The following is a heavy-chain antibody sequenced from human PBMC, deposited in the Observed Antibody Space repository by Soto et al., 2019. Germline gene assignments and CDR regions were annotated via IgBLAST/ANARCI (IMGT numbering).Heavy chain of an antibody. V-gene: IGHV1-69*06. CDR2: IIPILGTP. J-gene: IGHJ4*02. CDR1: GDTFSNYA. CDR3: ARERSRYDRSGYYRPDY. Sequence: QVQLVQSGAEVKKPGSSVKVSCKASGDTFSNYAISWVRQAPGQGLEWMGGIIPILGTPTYAQKFQGRVTITADKSTSTAYMELSSLGSEDTAVYYCARERSRYDRSGYYRPDYWGQGTLVTVSS. D-gene: IGHD3-22*01.